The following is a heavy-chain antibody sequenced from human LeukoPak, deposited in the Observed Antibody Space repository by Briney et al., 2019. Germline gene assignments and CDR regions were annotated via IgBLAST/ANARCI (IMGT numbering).Heavy chain of an antibody. Sequence: SETLSLTCTVSGGSISSYYWSWIRQPPGKGLEWIGYIYHSGSTYYNPSLKSRVTISVDRSKNQFSLKLSSVTAADTAVYYCARERGEDTAMVGYWGQGTLVTVSS. D-gene: IGHD5-18*01. V-gene: IGHV4-59*12. CDR1: GGSISSYY. CDR2: IYHSGST. J-gene: IGHJ4*02. CDR3: ARERGEDTAMVGY.